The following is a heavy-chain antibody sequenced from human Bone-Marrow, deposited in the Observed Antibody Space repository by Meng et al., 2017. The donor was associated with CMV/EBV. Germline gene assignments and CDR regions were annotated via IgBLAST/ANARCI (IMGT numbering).Heavy chain of an antibody. D-gene: IGHD3-10*01. J-gene: IGHJ4*02. Sequence: VQLPQAGPGTVPASHPQSLPCRVSGVSISTHYWSWIRQTPGKGLEWIASIHYTGRADYRPSLKSRVTVSVDTSDSQLSLKLSSVTTADTAMYYCADRGGGYWGQGILVTVSS. CDR2: IHYTGRA. CDR3: ADRGGGY. CDR1: GVSISTHY. V-gene: IGHV4-59*11.